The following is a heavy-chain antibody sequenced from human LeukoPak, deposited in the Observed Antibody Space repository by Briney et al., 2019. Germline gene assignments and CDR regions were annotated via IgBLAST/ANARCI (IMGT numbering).Heavy chain of an antibody. J-gene: IGHJ4*02. D-gene: IGHD5-18*01. CDR2: INHSGST. CDR1: GGSFSGYY. CDR3: ARRGYSYGSDY. V-gene: IGHV4-34*01. Sequence: SETLSLTCAVYGGSFSGYYWNWIRQPPGKGLEWIGEINHSGSTNYNPSLKSRVTISVDTSKNQFSLKLSSVTAADTAVYYCARRGYSYGSDYWGQGTLVTVSS.